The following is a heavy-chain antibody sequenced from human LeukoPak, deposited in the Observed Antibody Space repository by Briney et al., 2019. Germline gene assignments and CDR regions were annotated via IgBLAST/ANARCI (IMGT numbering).Heavy chain of an antibody. J-gene: IGHJ6*03. Sequence: PSETLSLTCTVSGGSISSGSYYWSWIRQPAGKGLEWIGRIYTSGSTNYNPSLKSRVTISVDTSKNQFSLKLSSVTAADTAVYYCARGSRSGSYYPYYYYYYMDVWGKGTTVTISS. CDR3: ARGSRSGSYYPYYYYYYMDV. CDR2: IYTSGST. D-gene: IGHD1-26*01. V-gene: IGHV4-61*02. CDR1: GGSISSGSYY.